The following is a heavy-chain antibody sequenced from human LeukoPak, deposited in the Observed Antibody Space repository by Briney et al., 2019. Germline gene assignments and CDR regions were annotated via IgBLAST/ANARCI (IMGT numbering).Heavy chain of an antibody. D-gene: IGHD2-15*01. CDR2: INPNSGGT. CDR1: GYTFIDYY. CDR3: ARDHCSAGGCYENYYYGMDV. J-gene: IGHJ6*02. V-gene: IGHV1-2*02. Sequence: ASAKVSCKASGYTFIDYYLQWVRQAPGQGLEWMGWINPNSGGTEYVQKFQGRVTMTRDTSINTAYMELSRLRSDDTAVYYCARDHCSAGGCYENYYYGMDVWGQGTTVIVSS.